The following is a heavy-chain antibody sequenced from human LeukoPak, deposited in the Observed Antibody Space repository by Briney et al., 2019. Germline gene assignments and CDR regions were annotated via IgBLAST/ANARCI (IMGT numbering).Heavy chain of an antibody. J-gene: IGHJ6*04. D-gene: IGHD2-2*01. Sequence: GGSLRLSCAASGFAFSSYAMRWVRQAPGMGLEWVSAISGGGVSTYYSGSVKGRFTISRDNSKNTPYLQMNNLRAEDTAVYYCAKTLGYCTTTSCFPYYGMDVWGKGTTVTVSS. V-gene: IGHV3-23*01. CDR2: ISGGGVST. CDR1: GFAFSSYA. CDR3: AKTLGYCTTTSCFPYYGMDV.